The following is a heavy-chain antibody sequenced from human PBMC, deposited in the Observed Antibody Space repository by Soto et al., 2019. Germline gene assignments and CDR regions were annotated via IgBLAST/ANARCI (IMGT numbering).Heavy chain of an antibody. V-gene: IGHV1-2*02. D-gene: IGHD3-10*01. CDR2: INPDSGDT. J-gene: IGHJ4*02. CDR1: GYTFTDYQ. Sequence: QVQLVQSGAEVKKPGASVKVSCKASGYTFTDYQIYWVRQAPGQGLEWMGWINPDSGDTGYAQNFQGRVTMTRDTSISTAYMELSRLESDDTAVYYCTRDLVQGVSILSYWGQGPLVTVSS. CDR3: TRDLVQGVSILSY.